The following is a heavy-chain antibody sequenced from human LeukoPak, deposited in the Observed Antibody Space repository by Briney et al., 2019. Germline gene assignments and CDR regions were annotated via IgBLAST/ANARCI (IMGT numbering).Heavy chain of an antibody. J-gene: IGHJ4*02. D-gene: IGHD6-13*01. Sequence: ASVKVSCKASGYTFTSYGISWVRQAPGQGLEWMGWISAYNGNTNYAQKLQGRVTMTTDTSTSTAYMELRSLRSVTAADTAVYYCARGRPYTSSPDFWGQGTLVTVSS. CDR2: ISAYNGNT. CDR1: GYTFTSYG. V-gene: IGHV1-18*01. CDR3: ARGRPYTSSPDF.